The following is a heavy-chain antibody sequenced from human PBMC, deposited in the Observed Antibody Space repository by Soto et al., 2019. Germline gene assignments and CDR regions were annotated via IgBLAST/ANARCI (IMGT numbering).Heavy chain of an antibody. CDR1: GGSISRSTYY. Sequence: SETLSLTCTVSGGSISRSTYYWGWIRQPPGKGLDWIGSFYYSGSPHYNPSLKSRVTISADTSKNQFSLNLSSVTAADTAVYYCAIIWGSYRYIDYWGPGTVVTVSS. V-gene: IGHV4-39*01. CDR3: AIIWGSYRYIDY. D-gene: IGHD3-16*02. CDR2: FYYSGSP. J-gene: IGHJ4*02.